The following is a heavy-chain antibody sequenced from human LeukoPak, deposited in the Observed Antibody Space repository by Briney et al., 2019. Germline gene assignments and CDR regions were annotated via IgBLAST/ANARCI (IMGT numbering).Heavy chain of an antibody. J-gene: IGHJ4*02. V-gene: IGHV3-20*04. Sequence: SGRSLRLSCAASGFTFDDYGMSWVRQAPGKGLEWVSGINWNGGSTGYADSVKGRFTISRDNAKNSLYLQMNSLRAEDTALYYCARSLWFGETVGVYWGQGTLVTVSS. D-gene: IGHD3-10*01. CDR1: GFTFDDYG. CDR2: INWNGGST. CDR3: ARSLWFGETVGVY.